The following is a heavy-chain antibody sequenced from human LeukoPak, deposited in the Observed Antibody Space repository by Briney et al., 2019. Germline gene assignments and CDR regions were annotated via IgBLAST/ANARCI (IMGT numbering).Heavy chain of an antibody. CDR2: IKEDGSEK. CDR3: ATLSDDY. J-gene: IGHJ4*02. Sequence: GGSLRLSCAASGLTFSTYGMNWVRQAPGKGLEWVANIKEDGSEKNYGDSVKGRFTISRDNAKNFLYLQMSSLRAEDTAVYYCATLSDDYWGQGTLVTVS. V-gene: IGHV3-7*01. CDR1: GLTFSTYG.